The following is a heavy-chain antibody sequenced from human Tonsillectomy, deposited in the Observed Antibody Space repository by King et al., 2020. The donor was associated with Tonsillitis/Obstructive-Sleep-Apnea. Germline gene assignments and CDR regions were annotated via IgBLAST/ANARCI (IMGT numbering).Heavy chain of an antibody. CDR1: GGSITTYY. J-gene: IGHJ3*02. CDR3: AREPSDLIAFDI. CDR2: IYFTGST. Sequence: QLQESGPGLVKPSETLSLTCTVSGGSITTYYWNWIRQPPGKGLEWIGFIYFTGSTNYNPSLKSRVTISVDTSKYQFSLKMSSVTAADTAVYYCAREPSDLIAFDICVQGKMVTVS. V-gene: IGHV4-59*01.